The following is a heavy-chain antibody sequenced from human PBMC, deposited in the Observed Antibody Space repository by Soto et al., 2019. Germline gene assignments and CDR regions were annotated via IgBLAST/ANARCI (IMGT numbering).Heavy chain of an antibody. CDR3: TTVDYGDYPPYYYYYYGMDV. J-gene: IGHJ6*02. D-gene: IGHD4-17*01. Sequence: GESLKISCAASGFTFSGSAMHWVRQASGKGLEWVGRIRSKANSYATAYAASVKGRFTISRDDSKNTAYLQMNSLKTEDTAVYYCTTVDYGDYPPYYYYYYGMDVWGQGTTVTVSS. CDR2: IRSKANSYAT. V-gene: IGHV3-73*01. CDR1: GFTFSGSA.